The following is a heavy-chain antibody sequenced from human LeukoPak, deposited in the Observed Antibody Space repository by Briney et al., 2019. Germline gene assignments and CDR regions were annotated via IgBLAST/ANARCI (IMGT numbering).Heavy chain of an antibody. CDR1: GYSFTSYW. CDR3: AKKQAARVDY. Sequence: GESLKISCKGSGYSFTSYWIGWVRQMPGKGLEWMGSIYPGDSGTRYSPSFQGQVTISADKSISTAYLQWSRLKASDTAMYYCAKKQAARVDYWGQGTLVTVSS. D-gene: IGHD6-6*01. J-gene: IGHJ4*02. CDR2: IYPGDSGT. V-gene: IGHV5-51*01.